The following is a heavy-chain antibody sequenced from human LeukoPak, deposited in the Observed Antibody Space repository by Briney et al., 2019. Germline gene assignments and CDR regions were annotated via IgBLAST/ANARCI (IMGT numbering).Heavy chain of an antibody. D-gene: IGHD3-3*01. CDR3: TKITSVFGVGATFFDH. V-gene: IGHV3-74*01. CDR2: INSDGTST. Sequence: GGSLRLSCAVSGSTISANYMHWIRQAPGKGLVWVSRINSDGTSTTYADSVRGRFTISRDNAKNMLYLQMNSLRAEDTAVYYCTKITSVFGVGATFFDHWGQGARVTVSS. CDR1: GSTISANY. J-gene: IGHJ4*02.